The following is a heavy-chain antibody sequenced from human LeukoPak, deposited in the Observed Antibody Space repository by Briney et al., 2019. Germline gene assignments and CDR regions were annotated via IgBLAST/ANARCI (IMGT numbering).Heavy chain of an antibody. V-gene: IGHV3-21*01. CDR3: ARAALVYGVQSGFDY. J-gene: IGHJ4*02. CDR2: ISSSSSYI. D-gene: IGHD4-17*01. Sequence: GGSLRLSCAASGFTFSSYSMNWVRQAPGKGLEWVSSISSSSSYIYYADSVKGRFTISRDNAKNSLYLQMNSLRAEDTAVYYCARAALVYGVQSGFDYWGQGTLVTVSS. CDR1: GFTFSSYS.